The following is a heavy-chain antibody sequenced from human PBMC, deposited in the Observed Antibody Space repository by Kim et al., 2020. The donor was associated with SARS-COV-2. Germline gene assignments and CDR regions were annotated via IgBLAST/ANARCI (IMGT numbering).Heavy chain of an antibody. Sequence: SETLSLTCAVSGGSMSSDDWWTWVRQPPGKGLEWIGEIHQSGSTNYNPSLKSRVTISIDKSKNQFSLGLNSVTAADTAIYYCAKRNYYDSTGYWGHWGQGTLVTVSS. D-gene: IGHD3-22*01. V-gene: IGHV4-4*02. CDR3: AKRNYYDSTGYWGH. CDR2: IHQSGST. J-gene: IGHJ4*02. CDR1: GGSMSSDDW.